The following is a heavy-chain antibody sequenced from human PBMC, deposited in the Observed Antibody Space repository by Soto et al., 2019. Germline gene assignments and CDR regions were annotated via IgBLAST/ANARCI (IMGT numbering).Heavy chain of an antibody. D-gene: IGHD6-6*01. CDR1: GGSVSSGSYY. CDR2: IYYSGST. J-gene: IGHJ5*02. Sequence: PSETLSLTCTVSGGSVSSGSYYWSWIRQPPGKGLEWIGYIYYSGSTNYNPSLKSRVTISVDTSKNQFSLKLSSVTAADTAVYYCARASGGIRWFGPWGQGTLVTVSS. CDR3: ARASGGIRWFGP. V-gene: IGHV4-61*01.